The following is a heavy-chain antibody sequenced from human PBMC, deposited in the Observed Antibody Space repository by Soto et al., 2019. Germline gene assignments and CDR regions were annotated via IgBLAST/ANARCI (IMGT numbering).Heavy chain of an antibody. Sequence: PSETLSLTCTVSGGSISTSNYYWGWVRQPPGKGLDWIGNIYYSGTTYYNPSLKSRVTISVDTSKNQFSLKLNSVTAAHPAVYYCATFVVPASRHTVFAFWGPGTLVTVSS. D-gene: IGHD2-21*02. CDR2: IYYSGTT. CDR3: ATFVVPASRHTVFAF. J-gene: IGHJ4*02. V-gene: IGHV4-39*01. CDR1: GGSISTSNYY.